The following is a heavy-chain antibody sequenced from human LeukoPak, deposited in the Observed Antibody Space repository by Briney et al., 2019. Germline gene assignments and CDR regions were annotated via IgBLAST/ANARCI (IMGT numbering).Heavy chain of an antibody. J-gene: IGHJ4*02. V-gene: IGHV1-69*05. CDR3: ARSTQYCSSTSCYTEGFDY. D-gene: IGHD2-2*02. CDR1: GGTFSSYA. Sequence: SVKVSCKASGGTFSSYAISWVRQAPGQGLEWMGRIIPIFGTANYAQKFQGRVTITTDESTSTAYMELSRLRSDDTAVYYCARSTQYCSSTSCYTEGFDYWGQGTLVTVSS. CDR2: IIPIFGTA.